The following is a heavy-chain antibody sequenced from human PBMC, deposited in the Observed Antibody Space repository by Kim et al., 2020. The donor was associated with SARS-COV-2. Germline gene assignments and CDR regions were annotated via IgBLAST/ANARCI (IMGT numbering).Heavy chain of an antibody. CDR2: ISAYNGNT. CDR3: ARGQFGESTRTPFDY. J-gene: IGHJ4*02. Sequence: ASVKVSCKASGYTFTSYGISWVRQAPGQGLEWMGWISAYNGNTNYAQKLQGRVTMTTDTSTSTAYMELRSLRSDDTAVYYCARGQFGESTRTPFDYWGQGTLVTVSS. V-gene: IGHV1-18*01. CDR1: GYTFTSYG. D-gene: IGHD3-16*01.